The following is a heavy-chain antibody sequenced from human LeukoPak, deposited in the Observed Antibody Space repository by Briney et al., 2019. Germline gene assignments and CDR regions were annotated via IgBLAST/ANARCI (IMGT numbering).Heavy chain of an antibody. Sequence: PSQTLSLTCAVSGGSISSGGYSWRWIRQPPGKGLEWIGYIYHSGSTYYNPSLKSRVTISVDRSKNQFSLKLSSVTAADTAVYYCARAHCSGGSCYGWRYFDLWGRGTLATVSS. CDR2: IYHSGST. J-gene: IGHJ2*01. CDR3: ARAHCSGGSCYGWRYFDL. CDR1: GGSISSGGYS. D-gene: IGHD2-15*01. V-gene: IGHV4-30-2*01.